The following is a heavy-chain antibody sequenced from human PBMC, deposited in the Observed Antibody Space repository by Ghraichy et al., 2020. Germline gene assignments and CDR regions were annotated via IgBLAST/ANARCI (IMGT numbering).Heavy chain of an antibody. CDR1: GFSFTSYW. J-gene: IGHJ4*02. CDR3: ARDKDSITGRPSYYFDS. Sequence: GGSLRLSCAASGFSFTSYWMSWVRQAPGKGLEWVANVKPDGNEKYYVDSVKVRFTISRDNAKNSLYLQMNSLRAEDTAVYYCARDKDSITGRPSYYFDSWGQGTLVTVSS. CDR2: VKPDGNEK. D-gene: IGHD1-20*01. V-gene: IGHV3-7*03.